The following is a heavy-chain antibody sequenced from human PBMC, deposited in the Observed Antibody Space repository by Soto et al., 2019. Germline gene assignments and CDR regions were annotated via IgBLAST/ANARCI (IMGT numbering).Heavy chain of an antibody. J-gene: IGHJ6*02. V-gene: IGHV4-31*03. CDR1: GGSISSGGYY. D-gene: IGHD3-22*01. CDR3: ASGGTAYYYDSSGYHEKHMDV. Sequence: TSETLSLTCTVSGGSISSGGYYWSWIRQHPGKGLEWIGYIYYSGSTYYNPSLKSRVTISVDTSKNQFSLKLSSVTAADTAVYYCASGGTAYYYDSSGYHEKHMDVWGQGTTVTVSS. CDR2: IYYSGST.